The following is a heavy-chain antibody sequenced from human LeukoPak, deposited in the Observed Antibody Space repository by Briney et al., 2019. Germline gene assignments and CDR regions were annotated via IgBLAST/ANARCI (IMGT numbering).Heavy chain of an antibody. CDR3: ARGKSDFWSGYPLFDY. CDR1: GGSIGSYY. Sequence: SETLSLTCTVSGGSIGSYYWSWIRQPPGKGLEWIGYISYSGSTNFNPSLKSRVTISVDTSKNQFSLKLSSVTAADTAVYYCARGKSDFWSGYPLFDYWGQGTLVTVSS. V-gene: IGHV4-59*12. J-gene: IGHJ4*02. CDR2: ISYSGST. D-gene: IGHD3-3*01.